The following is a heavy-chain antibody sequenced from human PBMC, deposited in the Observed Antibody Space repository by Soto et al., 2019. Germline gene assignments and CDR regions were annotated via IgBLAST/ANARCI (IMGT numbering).Heavy chain of an antibody. D-gene: IGHD1-1*01. V-gene: IGHV1-18*01. J-gene: IGHJ4*02. Sequence: ASVKVSCKASGYTFTSYGISWVRQAPGQGLEWMGWISAYNGNTNYAQKLQGRVTMTTDTSTSTAYMELRSLGSDDTAVYYCARNWYGGSNFDYWGQGTLVTVSS. CDR1: GYTFTSYG. CDR3: ARNWYGGSNFDY. CDR2: ISAYNGNT.